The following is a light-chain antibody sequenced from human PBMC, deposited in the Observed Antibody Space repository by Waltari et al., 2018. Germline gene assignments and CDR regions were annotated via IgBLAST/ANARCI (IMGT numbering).Light chain of an antibody. CDR1: QSVSLF. CDR2: KAS. J-gene: IGKJ4*01. CDR3: QQYNTYPVT. V-gene: IGKV1-5*03. Sequence: IQMTPSPSTLSASVGDRVTITCRASQSVSLFFSWYQQKPGRAPNLLLSKASTLQSGVPSRFSGSGSGTEITLTISNLQPDDFATYYCQQYNTYPVTFGGGTKVEIK.